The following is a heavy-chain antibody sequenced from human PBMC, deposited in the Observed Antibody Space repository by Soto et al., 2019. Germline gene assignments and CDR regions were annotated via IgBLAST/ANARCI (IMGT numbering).Heavy chain of an antibody. J-gene: IGHJ5*02. D-gene: IGHD3-16*01. CDR2: ISSSSSTI. CDR1: GFPFSSYS. CDR3: AREGFGGALNWFDP. Sequence: GGSPRVSCAAAGFPFSSYSMNWVRRAPGKGLEWVSYISSSSSTIYYADAVKGRFTISRDNAKNSLYLQMNSLRDEDTAVYYCAREGFGGALNWFDPWRQGTLVTVSS. V-gene: IGHV3-48*02.